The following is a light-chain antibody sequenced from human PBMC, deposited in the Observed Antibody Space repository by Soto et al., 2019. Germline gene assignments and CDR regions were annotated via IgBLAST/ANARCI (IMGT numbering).Light chain of an antibody. J-gene: IGLJ3*02. CDR2: INN. CDR3: QSSDSSLSGSV. CDR1: SSNIGAGYD. Sequence: QSVLTQPPSVSGAPGQRVTISCAGSSSNIGAGYDVHWYQPPPGTAPKLLTYINNNPPSGVPVRFSGSKSGTSASLAITGLQNEDEADYYCQSSDSSLSGSVFGGGTWLTVL. V-gene: IGLV1-40*01.